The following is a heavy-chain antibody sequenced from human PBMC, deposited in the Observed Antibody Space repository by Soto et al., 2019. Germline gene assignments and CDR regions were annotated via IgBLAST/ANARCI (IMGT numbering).Heavy chain of an antibody. CDR1: GYTFTSYG. D-gene: IGHD6-19*01. Sequence: ASVKVSCKASGYTFTSYGISWVRQAPGQGLEWMGWISAYNGNTNYAQKLQGRVTMTTDTSTSTAYMELRSLRSDDTAVYYCARYSGIAVAGTHFDYRGQGTLVTVPS. J-gene: IGHJ4*02. CDR3: ARYSGIAVAGTHFDY. CDR2: ISAYNGNT. V-gene: IGHV1-18*01.